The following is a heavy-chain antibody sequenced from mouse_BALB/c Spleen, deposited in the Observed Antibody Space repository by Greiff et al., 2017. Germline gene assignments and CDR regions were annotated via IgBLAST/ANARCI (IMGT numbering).Heavy chain of an antibody. CDR3: ARYDGYSYAMDY. CDR1: GFTFSSYA. CDR2: ISSGGSYT. Sequence: EVQLVESGGGLVKPGGSLKLSCAASGFTFSSYAMSWVRQSPEKRLEWVAEISSGGSYTYYPDTVTGRFTISRDNAKNTLYLEMSSLRSEDTAMYYCARYDGYSYAMDYWGQGTSVTVSS. D-gene: IGHD2-3*01. V-gene: IGHV5-9-4*01. J-gene: IGHJ4*01.